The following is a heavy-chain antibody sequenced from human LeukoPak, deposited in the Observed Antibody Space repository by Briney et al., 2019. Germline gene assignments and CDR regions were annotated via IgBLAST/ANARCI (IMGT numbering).Heavy chain of an antibody. CDR3: ARDRGGNPHFDY. D-gene: IGHD4-23*01. CDR1: GGSVSSDY. V-gene: IGHV4-59*02. CDR2: IYYSGST. Sequence: SETLSLTCTVSGGSVSSDYWSWIRQPPGKGLEWIGYIYYSGSTNCNPSLKSRVSLSIDTSKNQFSLKLSSVTAADTAVYYCARDRGGNPHFDYWGQGTLVTVSS. J-gene: IGHJ4*02.